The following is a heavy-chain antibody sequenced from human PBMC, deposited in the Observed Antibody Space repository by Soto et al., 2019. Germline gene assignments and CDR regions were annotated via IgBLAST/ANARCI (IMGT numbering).Heavy chain of an antibody. CDR2: IYSTGST. CDR3: ARENGRYTTYEIDY. Sequence: QVQLQESGPGLVKPSETLSLTCTVSGGSISGYYWSWIRQTPGKGLEWIGYIYSTGSTNYNPSLKTRVTLSIDTSQNRFSLKLTSVTAADTAVYFCARENGRYTTYEIDYWGQGTLVTVSS. D-gene: IGHD5-12*01. CDR1: GGSISGYY. J-gene: IGHJ4*02. V-gene: IGHV4-59*01.